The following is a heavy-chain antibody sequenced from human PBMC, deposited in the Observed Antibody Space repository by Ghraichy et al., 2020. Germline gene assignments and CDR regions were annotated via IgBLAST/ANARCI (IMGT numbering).Heavy chain of an antibody. J-gene: IGHJ4*02. CDR3: AKDQSRTGYYFDY. V-gene: IGHV3-30*18. D-gene: IGHD1-14*01. CDR2: ISYDGINK. Sequence: GESLNISCAASGFTFSSSAMHWVRQAPGKGLEWVSVISYDGINKYYADSVEGRFTISRDNSKNTLYLQMNSLRAEDTAVYYCAKDQSRTGYYFDYWGQGTLVTVSS. CDR1: GFTFSSSA.